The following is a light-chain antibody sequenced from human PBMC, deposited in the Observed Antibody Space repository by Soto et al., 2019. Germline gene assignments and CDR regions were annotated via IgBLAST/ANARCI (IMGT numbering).Light chain of an antibody. CDR1: SSDVGGYDF. J-gene: IGLJ3*02. Sequence: QSALTQPASVSGSPGQSITISCTGTSSDVGGYDFVSWYQHHPGKAPKLMIYAVIYRPSGVSNRFSGSKSGNAASLTISGLQAEGEADYYCSSYTSSGGWVFGGGTQLTVL. CDR2: AVI. CDR3: SSYTSSGGWV. V-gene: IGLV2-14*01.